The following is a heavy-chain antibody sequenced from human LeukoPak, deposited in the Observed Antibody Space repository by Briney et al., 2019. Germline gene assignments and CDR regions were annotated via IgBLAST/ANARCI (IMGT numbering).Heavy chain of an antibody. CDR2: IIPILGIA. V-gene: IGHV1-69*04. D-gene: IGHD2-21*02. CDR1: GGTFCSYA. J-gene: IGHJ4*02. Sequence: SVKVSCKASGGTFCSYAISWVRQAPGQGLEWMGRIIPILGIANYAQKFQGRVTITADKSTSTAYMELSSLRSEDTAVYYCARDIYCGGDCYRDDYWGQGTLVTVSS. CDR3: ARDIYCGGDCYRDDY.